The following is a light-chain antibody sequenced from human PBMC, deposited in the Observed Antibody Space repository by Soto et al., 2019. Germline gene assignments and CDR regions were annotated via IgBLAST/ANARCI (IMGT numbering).Light chain of an antibody. CDR3: QQSYSTPPT. CDR1: QSISSY. V-gene: IGKV1-39*01. CDR2: AAS. J-gene: IGKJ1*01. Sequence: EIQRTQSLSSLCVSVGYIFIITCRASQSISSYLNWDPQKTGKAPKLLIYAASSLQSGVPSRFSGSGSGTDFTLTISSLQPEDFATYYCQQSYSTPPTCGQGTKVDIK.